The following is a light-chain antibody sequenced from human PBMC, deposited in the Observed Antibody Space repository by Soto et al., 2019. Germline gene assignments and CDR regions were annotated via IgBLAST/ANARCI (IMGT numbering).Light chain of an antibody. Sequence: DIQLTQSPSSLSASVGDRVSFSCQASQDISDYLNWYQQKPGGAPKLLIYDASNLETGVPSRFSGSGSGTDFTFTITNLQPDDIPTYYCQQYHNLPSTFGQGTRLEIK. CDR1: QDISDY. CDR3: QQYHNLPST. V-gene: IGKV1-33*01. CDR2: DAS. J-gene: IGKJ5*01.